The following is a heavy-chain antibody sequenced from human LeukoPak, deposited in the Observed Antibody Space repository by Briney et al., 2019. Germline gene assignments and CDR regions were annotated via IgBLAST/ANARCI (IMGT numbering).Heavy chain of an antibody. CDR1: GYTLTELS. D-gene: IGHD2-2*01. J-gene: IGHJ6*03. V-gene: IGHV1-24*01. CDR2: FDPEDGET. CDR3: ATQNGSCSSTSCYYYMDV. Sequence: ASVKVSCKVSGYTLTELSMHWVRQAPGKGLEWMGGFDPEDGETIYAQKFQGRVTMTEDTSTDTAYMELSSLRSEDTAVYYCATQNGSCSSTSCYYYMDVWGKGTTVTVSS.